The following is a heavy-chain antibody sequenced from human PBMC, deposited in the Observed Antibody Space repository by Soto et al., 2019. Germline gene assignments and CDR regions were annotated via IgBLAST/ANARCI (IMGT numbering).Heavy chain of an antibody. CDR2: IYDSGST. J-gene: IGHJ3*02. V-gene: IGHV4-59*01. Sequence: PETLSLTCTVSGGSISSSYWSWIRQPPGKGLEWIGYIYDSGSTYYNSSLKSRVTMSVDTSKNQFSLKLSSVTAADTAVYYCARTYDGSGPNSGGYGFDIWGQGTMVTVSS. CDR3: ARTYDGSGPNSGGYGFDI. D-gene: IGHD3-22*01. CDR1: GGSISSSY.